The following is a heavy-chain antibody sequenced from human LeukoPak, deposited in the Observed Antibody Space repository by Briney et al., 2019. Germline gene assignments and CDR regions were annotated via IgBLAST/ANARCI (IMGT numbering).Heavy chain of an antibody. CDR3: ARDHGRMVATYDY. CDR1: GYTFTGYY. CDR2: INPNSGGT. Sequence: ASVKVSCKASGYTFTGYYMHWVRQAPGQGLEWMGWINPNSGGTNYAQKFQGRVTMTRDTSISTAYMELSRLRSDDTAVYYCARDHGRMVATYDYWGQGTLVTVSS. J-gene: IGHJ4*02. D-gene: IGHD5-12*01. V-gene: IGHV1-2*02.